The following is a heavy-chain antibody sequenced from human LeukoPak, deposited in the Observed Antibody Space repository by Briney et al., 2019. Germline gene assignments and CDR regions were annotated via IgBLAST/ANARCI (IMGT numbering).Heavy chain of an antibody. Sequence: SVKVSCKASGGTFSSYATSWVRQAPGQGLEWMGRIIPILGIANYAQKFQGRVTITADKSTSTAYMELSSLRSEDTAVYYCARVGSYVLDYWGQGTLVTVSS. D-gene: IGHD3-10*02. J-gene: IGHJ4*02. V-gene: IGHV1-69*04. CDR2: IIPILGIA. CDR1: GGTFSSYA. CDR3: ARVGSYVLDY.